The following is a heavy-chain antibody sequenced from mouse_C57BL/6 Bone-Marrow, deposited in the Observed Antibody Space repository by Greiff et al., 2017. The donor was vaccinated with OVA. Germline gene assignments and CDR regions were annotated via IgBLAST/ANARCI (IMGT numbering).Heavy chain of an antibody. V-gene: IGHV1-18*01. CDR1: GYTFTDYN. Sequence: EVKLQESGPELVKPGASVKIPCKASGYTFTDYNMDWVKQSHGKSLEWIGDINPNNGGTIYNQKFKGKATLTVDKSSSTAYIELRSLTSEDTAVYYCARWSVVAKVHFDVWGTGTTVTVSS. CDR2: INPNNGGT. J-gene: IGHJ1*03. D-gene: IGHD1-1*01. CDR3: ARWSVVAKVHFDV.